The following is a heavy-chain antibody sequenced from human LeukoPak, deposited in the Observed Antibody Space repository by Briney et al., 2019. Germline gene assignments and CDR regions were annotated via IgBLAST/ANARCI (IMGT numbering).Heavy chain of an antibody. CDR2: ISYDGSNK. CDR3: AREPLYGSGSLQIDY. D-gene: IGHD3-10*01. V-gene: IGHV3-30-3*01. CDR1: GFTFSSYA. Sequence: GGSLRLSCAASGFTFSSYAMHWVRQAPGKGLEWVAVISYDGSNKYYADSVKGRFTISRDNSKNTLYLQMNSLRAEDTAVYYCAREPLYGSGSLQIDYWGQGTLVTVSS. J-gene: IGHJ4*02.